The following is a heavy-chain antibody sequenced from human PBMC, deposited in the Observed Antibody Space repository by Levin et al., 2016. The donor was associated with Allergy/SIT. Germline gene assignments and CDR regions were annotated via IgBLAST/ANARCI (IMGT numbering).Heavy chain of an antibody. V-gene: IGHV4-34*01. CDR1: GGSFSGYY. Sequence: SETLSLTCAVYGGSFSGYYWSWIRQPPGKGLEWIGEINHSGSTNYNPSLKSRVTISVDTSKNQFSLKLSSVTAADTAVYYCARCWDLTGYSSDGGFDYWGQGTLVTVSS. CDR2: INHSGST. D-gene: IGHD6-19*01. J-gene: IGHJ4*02. CDR3: ARCWDLTGYSSDGGFDY.